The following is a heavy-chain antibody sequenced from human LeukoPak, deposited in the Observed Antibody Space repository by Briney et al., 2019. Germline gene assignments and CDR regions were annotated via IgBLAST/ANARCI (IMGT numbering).Heavy chain of an antibody. CDR2: INAGNGNT. D-gene: IGHD3-10*01. V-gene: IGHV1-3*01. Sequence: ASVTVSCKGSGYTFTSYGMHWVRQARGQRREWMRWINAGNGNTKYSQKFQGRVTITGDTSASTAYMELSSLRSEDTAVYYCARSGVRGVKRSDYYGMDVWGKGTTVTVSS. J-gene: IGHJ6*04. CDR1: GYTFTSYG. CDR3: ARSGVRGVKRSDYYGMDV.